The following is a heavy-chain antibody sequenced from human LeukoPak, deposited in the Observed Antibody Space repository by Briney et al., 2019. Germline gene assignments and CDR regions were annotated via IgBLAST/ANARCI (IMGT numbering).Heavy chain of an antibody. CDR3: AKDATVITGYYYYYYMDV. D-gene: IGHD4-17*01. CDR1: GFTFSSYG. V-gene: IGHV3-30*02. CDR2: IRYDGSNK. J-gene: IGHJ6*03. Sequence: GGSLRLSCAASGFTFSSYGMHWVRQAPGKGLEWVAFIRYDGSNKYYADSVKGRFTISRDNSKNTLYLQMNSLRAEDTAVYYRAKDATVITGYYYYYYMDVWGKGTTVTISS.